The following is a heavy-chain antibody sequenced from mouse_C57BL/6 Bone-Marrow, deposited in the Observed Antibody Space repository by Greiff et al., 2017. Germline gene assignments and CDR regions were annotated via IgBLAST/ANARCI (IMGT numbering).Heavy chain of an antibody. CDR3: TRGLWD. V-gene: IGHV1-15*01. J-gene: IGHJ4*01. CDR2: IDPETGGT. Sequence: VKLMESGAELVRPGASVTLSCKASGYTFTDYEMHWVKQTPVHGLEWIGAIDPETGGTAYNQKFKGKAILTADKSSSTAYMELRSLTSEDSAVYYCTRGLWDWGQGTSVTVSS. CDR1: GYTFTDYE. D-gene: IGHD1-1*02.